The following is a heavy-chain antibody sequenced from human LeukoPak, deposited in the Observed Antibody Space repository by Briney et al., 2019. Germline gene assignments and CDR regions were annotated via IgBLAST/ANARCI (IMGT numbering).Heavy chain of an antibody. V-gene: IGHV4-34*01. Sequence: SQTLSLTCAVYGGSFSGYYWSWIRQPPGKGLEWIGEINHSGSTNYNPSLKSRVTISVDTSKNQFSLKLSSVTAADTAVYYCARGQSYGFVYWGQGTLVTVSS. D-gene: IGHD5-18*01. J-gene: IGHJ4*02. CDR1: GGSFSGYY. CDR3: ARGQSYGFVY. CDR2: INHSGST.